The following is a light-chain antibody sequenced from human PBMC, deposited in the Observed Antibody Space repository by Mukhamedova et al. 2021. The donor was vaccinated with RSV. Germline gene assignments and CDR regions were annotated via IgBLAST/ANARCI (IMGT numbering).Light chain of an antibody. CDR2: AAS. J-gene: IGKJ2*01. Sequence: GISNYLAWYQQKPGKVPKLLIYAASTLQSGVPSRFSGSGSGTEFTLTISSLQSEDFAVYYCQQYNNWPYTFGQGTKLEIK. CDR1: GISNY. CDR3: QQYNNWPYT. V-gene: IGKV1-27*01.